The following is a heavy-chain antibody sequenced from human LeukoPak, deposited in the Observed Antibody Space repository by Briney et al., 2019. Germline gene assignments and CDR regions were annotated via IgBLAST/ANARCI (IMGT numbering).Heavy chain of an antibody. J-gene: IGHJ5*02. V-gene: IGHV1-69*06. CDR2: IIPIFGTA. CDR1: GGTFSSYA. Sequence: ASVKVSCKASGGTFSSYAISWVRQAPGQGLEWMGGIIPIFGTANYAQKFQGRVTITADKSTSTAYMALSSLRSEDTAVYYCASDRKLLWFGEFQDGSWFDPWGQGTLVTVSS. CDR3: ASDRKLLWFGEFQDGSWFDP. D-gene: IGHD3-10*01.